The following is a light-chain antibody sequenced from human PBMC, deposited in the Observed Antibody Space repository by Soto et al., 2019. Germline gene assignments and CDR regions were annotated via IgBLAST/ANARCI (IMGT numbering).Light chain of an antibody. CDR3: SSYTSGSTVI. CDR1: SSDVGGYNY. J-gene: IGLJ2*01. V-gene: IGLV2-14*01. CDR2: DVN. Sequence: QSALTQPASVSGSPGQSITISCTGTSSDVGGYNYVSWYQQHPGKAPKLIIYDVNNRPSGVSNRFSGSKSGNTASLTISGLQAEDEADYYCSSYTSGSTVIFGGGTQLTVL.